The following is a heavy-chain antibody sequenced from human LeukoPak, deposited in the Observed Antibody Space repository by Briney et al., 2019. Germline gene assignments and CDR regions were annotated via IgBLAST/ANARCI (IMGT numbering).Heavy chain of an antibody. CDR2: ISSSSDYI. CDR3: ARLYCGGGSCYSTFYYYYYYMDV. J-gene: IGHJ6*03. V-gene: IGHV3-21*01. Sequence: PGGSLRLSCAASGLSFSSYSMNWVRQAPGKGLEWVSSISSSSDYIYYADSVKGRFTISRDNAKNSLYLQMNSLRVEDTAVYYCARLYCGGGSCYSTFYYYYYYMDVWGKGTTVTVSS. D-gene: IGHD2-15*01. CDR1: GLSFSSYS.